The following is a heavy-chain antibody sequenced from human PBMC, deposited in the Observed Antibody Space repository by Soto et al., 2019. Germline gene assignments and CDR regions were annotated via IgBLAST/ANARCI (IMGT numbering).Heavy chain of an antibody. Sequence: GGSLRLSCAASGFTSSSYEMTWVRQAPGKGLEWVSYISSSGSTIYYGDSVKRRFTIYRANDKNSLYLQMNSLRVKNTAVYYCPRSNWNGGGGGYYYYGMDVWSQGTTVTVCS. CDR3: PRSNWNGGGGGYYYYGMDV. D-gene: IGHD1-1*01. CDR2: ISSSGSTI. V-gene: IGHV3-48*03. J-gene: IGHJ6*02. CDR1: GFTSSSYE.